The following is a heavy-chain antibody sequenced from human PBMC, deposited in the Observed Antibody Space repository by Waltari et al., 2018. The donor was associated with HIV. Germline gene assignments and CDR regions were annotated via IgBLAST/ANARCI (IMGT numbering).Heavy chain of an antibody. J-gene: IGHJ6*02. V-gene: IGHV5-51*01. Sequence: VQLVQSGAEGNKPGESLKIYCKGSGDSVTSYWNGWVRQVHGKGLEWKGNNGPGDTGTIESPSLQGQVTISANRAIITVYLQWSNLKASDTAMYDCARPLDYYVGSSGYPALYYGMDVWGQGTTVTVSS. CDR2: NGPGDTGT. D-gene: IGHD3-22*01. CDR3: ARPLDYYVGSSGYPALYYGMDV. CDR1: GDSVTSYW.